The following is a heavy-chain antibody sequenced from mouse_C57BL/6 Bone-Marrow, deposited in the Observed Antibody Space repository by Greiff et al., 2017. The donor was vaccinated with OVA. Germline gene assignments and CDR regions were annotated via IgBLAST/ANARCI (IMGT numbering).Heavy chain of an antibody. J-gene: IGHJ3*01. CDR3: ASAVFAY. V-gene: IGHV1-50*01. CDR1: GYTFTSYW. CDR2: IDPSDSYT. Sequence: VQLQQPGAELVKPGASVKLSCKASGYTFTSYWMQWVNQRPGQGLEWIGEIDPSDSYTNYTQKFKGKSTLTVDTSSSTAYMQLNSLTAEDSAVYYCASAVFAYGGQGTLVTVSA.